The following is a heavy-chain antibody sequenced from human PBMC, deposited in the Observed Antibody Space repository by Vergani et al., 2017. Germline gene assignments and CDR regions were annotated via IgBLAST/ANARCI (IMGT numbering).Heavy chain of an antibody. J-gene: IGHJ4*02. D-gene: IGHD6-6*01. CDR2: IYTSEST. Sequence: QVQLQESGPGLVKPSETLSLTCIVSGGSINPYYWSWIRQPAGKGLEWIGRIYTSESTNYNPSLKSRVTMSVDTSKNQFSLKLSSVTAADTAVYYCAREYSSSVGFLAYWGQGTLVTVSS. V-gene: IGHV4-4*07. CDR3: AREYSSSVGFLAY. CDR1: GGSINPYY.